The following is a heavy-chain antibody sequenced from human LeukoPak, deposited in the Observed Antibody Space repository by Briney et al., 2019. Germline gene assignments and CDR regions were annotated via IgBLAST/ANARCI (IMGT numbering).Heavy chain of an antibody. CDR2: ISAYNGNT. CDR3: ARERLRYCSGGSCRGNWFDP. V-gene: IGHV1-18*01. Sequence: ASVKVTCKASGYTFTSYGISWVRQAPGQGLEWLGWISAYNGNTNYAQKLQGRVTMTTATSTSTAYMELRRLRSEDTAVYYGARERLRYCSGGSCRGNWFDPWGQGTLVTVSS. D-gene: IGHD2-15*01. J-gene: IGHJ5*02. CDR1: GYTFTSYG.